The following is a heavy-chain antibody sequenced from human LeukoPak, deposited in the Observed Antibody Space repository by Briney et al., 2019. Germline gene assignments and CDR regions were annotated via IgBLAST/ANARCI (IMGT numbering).Heavy chain of an antibody. D-gene: IGHD1-7*01. CDR2: ISAHNGDT. J-gene: IGHJ3*02. CDR3: ARELREGMDPELETDAFDI. Sequence: ASMKVSCKASGYTFISYGITWVRQAPGQGLEWMGWISAHNGDTNYAQKFQGRVTMTTDTSTSTIYMELRSLRSDDTAVYYCARELREGMDPELETDAFDIWGQGTMVTVFS. CDR1: GYTFISYG. V-gene: IGHV1-18*01.